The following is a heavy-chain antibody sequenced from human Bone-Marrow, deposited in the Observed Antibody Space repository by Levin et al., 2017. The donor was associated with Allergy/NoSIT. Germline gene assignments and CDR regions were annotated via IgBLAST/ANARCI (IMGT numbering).Heavy chain of an antibody. Sequence: PGGSLRLSCEASGFIFSNYGMHWVRQAPGMGLEWVALISYDGSNKYYTDSVKGRFTISRDNSKNTLYLQMHSLRAEDTALYYCAKETAYYFYYGMDVWGQGTTVTVSS. V-gene: IGHV3-30*18. CDR2: ISYDGSNK. J-gene: IGHJ6*02. CDR3: AKETAYYFYYGMDV. CDR1: GFIFSNYG.